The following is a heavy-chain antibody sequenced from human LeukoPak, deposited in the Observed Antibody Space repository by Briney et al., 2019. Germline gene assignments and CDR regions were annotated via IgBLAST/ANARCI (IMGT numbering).Heavy chain of an antibody. Sequence: SETLSLTCSVSGYSIGTGNYWAWVRQPPGKGLEWIGCVFHSGTHYKSSLTSRATISMDTPANQFSLKLTSMTAADSAFYYCTKTSGGGGHDSWGQGILVTVSS. V-gene: IGHV4-38-2*01. CDR2: VFHSGT. CDR1: GYSIGTGNY. J-gene: IGHJ5*01. CDR3: TKTSGGGGHDS. D-gene: IGHD4-23*01.